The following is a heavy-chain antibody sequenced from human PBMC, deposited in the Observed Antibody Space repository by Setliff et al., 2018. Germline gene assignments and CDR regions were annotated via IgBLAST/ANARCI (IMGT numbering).Heavy chain of an antibody. CDR1: GGSISSYY. D-gene: IGHD1-26*01. J-gene: IGHJ4*02. V-gene: IGHV4-4*08. CDR3: ARHPSSGSYYGGSIFYFDD. CDR2: ISPSGST. Sequence: SETLSLTCTVSGGSISSYYWSWIRQPPWKGLEWIGHISPSGSTTYNPSVKSRVTISVDTSKNQFSLKLSSVTAADTAVYYCARHPSSGSYYGGSIFYFDDWGPGILVTVSS.